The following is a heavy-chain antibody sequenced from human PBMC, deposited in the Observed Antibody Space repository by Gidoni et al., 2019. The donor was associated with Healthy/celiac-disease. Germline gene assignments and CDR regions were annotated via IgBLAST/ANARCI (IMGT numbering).Heavy chain of an antibody. J-gene: IGHJ4*02. CDR1: GFTFSSSA. D-gene: IGHD6-19*01. Sequence: EVQLLESGGGLVQPGGSLRLSCAASGFTFSSSAMSWVRQAPGKGLEWVSAISGSGGSTYYADSVKGRFTISRDNSKNTLYLQMNSLRAEDTAVYYCAKGRSGYSSGWSDYWGQGTLVTVSS. V-gene: IGHV3-23*01. CDR3: AKGRSGYSSGWSDY. CDR2: ISGSGGST.